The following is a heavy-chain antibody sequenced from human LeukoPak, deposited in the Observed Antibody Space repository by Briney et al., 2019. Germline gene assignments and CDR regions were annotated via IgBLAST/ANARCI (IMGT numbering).Heavy chain of an antibody. V-gene: IGHV3-23*01. Sequence: PGGSLRLSCAASGFIFSNYAMSWVRQAPGKGLEWFSGIRGSGGSTYSADPVKGRFTISRDNSKNTLYLQMNSLRAEDTAVYYCAKANYGDYVEDAFDIWGQGTTVTVSS. D-gene: IGHD4-17*01. CDR2: IRGSGGST. CDR3: AKANYGDYVEDAFDI. CDR1: GFIFSNYA. J-gene: IGHJ3*02.